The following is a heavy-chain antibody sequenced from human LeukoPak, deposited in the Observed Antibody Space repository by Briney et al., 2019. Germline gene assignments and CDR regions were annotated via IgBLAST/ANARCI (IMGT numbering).Heavy chain of an antibody. Sequence: PGGSLRLSCAASGFTFSSYGMHWVPQAPGKGLEWVSLISYDGSNKYYADSVKGRFTISRDNSKNTLYVQMNSLRAEDTAVYYCARKLGADIGAFDIWGQGTMVTVSS. CDR1: GFTFSSYG. CDR2: ISYDGSNK. CDR3: ARKLGADIGAFDI. V-gene: IGHV3-30*03. D-gene: IGHD2-15*01. J-gene: IGHJ3*02.